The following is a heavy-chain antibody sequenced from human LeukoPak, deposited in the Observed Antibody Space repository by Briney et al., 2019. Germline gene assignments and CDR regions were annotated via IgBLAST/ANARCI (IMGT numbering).Heavy chain of an antibody. CDR1: GSTFSSYE. Sequence: GGSLRLSCVGSGSTFSSYEMNWVRQAPGKGLERVSYIRSNSDTIYYADSVKGRFTISRDNAKNSLYLQMNSLRDEDTAVYYCARDYRAPYYYAMDVWGQGTTVTVSS. J-gene: IGHJ6*02. V-gene: IGHV3-48*02. D-gene: IGHD3-16*02. CDR2: IRSNSDTI. CDR3: ARDYRAPYYYAMDV.